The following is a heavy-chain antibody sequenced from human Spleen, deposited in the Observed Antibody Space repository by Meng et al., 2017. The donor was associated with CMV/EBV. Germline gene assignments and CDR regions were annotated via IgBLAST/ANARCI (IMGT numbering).Heavy chain of an antibody. CDR1: GFTFSDYA. CDR2: ISGSGGMS. V-gene: IGHV3-23*01. D-gene: IGHD3-16*01. J-gene: IGHJ4*02. CDR3: AKDLISFWGNFDN. Sequence: CATSGFTFSDYAMSWVRQAPGKGLEWVSAISGSGGMSYYADSVKGRFTISRGNSKSTLFLQMNNLRAEDTAIYYCAKDLISFWGNFDNWGQGTLVTVSS.